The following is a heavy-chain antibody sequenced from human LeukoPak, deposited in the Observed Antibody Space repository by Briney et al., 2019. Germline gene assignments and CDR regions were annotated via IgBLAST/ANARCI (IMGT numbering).Heavy chain of an antibody. CDR3: ARRRSGSSGYFPFDY. V-gene: IGHV4-34*01. CDR2: INHSGST. D-gene: IGHD3-22*01. Sequence: SETLSLTXAVYGGSFSGYYWSWIRQPPGKGLEWIGEINHSGSTNYNPSLKSRVTISVDTSKNQFSLKLSSVTAADTAVYYCARRRSGSSGYFPFDYWGQGTLVTVSS. CDR1: GGSFSGYY. J-gene: IGHJ4*02.